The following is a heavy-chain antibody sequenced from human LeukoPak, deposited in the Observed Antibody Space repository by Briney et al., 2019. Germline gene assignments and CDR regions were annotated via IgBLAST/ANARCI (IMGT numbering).Heavy chain of an antibody. D-gene: IGHD4-17*01. CDR3: ARKSYGDHGDSWFDP. J-gene: IGHJ5*02. CDR2: MNPNSGNT. Sequence: ASVKVSCKASGGTFSSYAINWVRQATGQGLEWMGWMNPNSGNTGYAQKFQGRVTMTRNTSISTAYMELSSLRSEDTAVYYCARKSYGDHGDSWFDPWGQGTLVTVSS. V-gene: IGHV1-8*02. CDR1: GGTFSSYA.